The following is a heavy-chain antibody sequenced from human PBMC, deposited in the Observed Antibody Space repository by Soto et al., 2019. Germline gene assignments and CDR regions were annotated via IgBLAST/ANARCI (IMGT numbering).Heavy chain of an antibody. D-gene: IGHD6-6*01. CDR2: IYYSGST. CDR3: ARQRKIAALYYFDY. J-gene: IGHJ4*02. CDR1: GGSISSYY. Sequence: SETLSLTCTVSGGSISSYYWSWIRQPPGKGLEWIGYIYYSGSTNHNPSLKSRVTISVDTSKNQFSLKLSSVTAADTAVYYCARQRKIAALYYFDYWGQGTLVTVSS. V-gene: IGHV4-59*08.